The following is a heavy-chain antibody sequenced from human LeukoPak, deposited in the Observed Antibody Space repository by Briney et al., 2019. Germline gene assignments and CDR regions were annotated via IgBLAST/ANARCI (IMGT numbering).Heavy chain of an antibody. V-gene: IGHV3-53*01. CDR1: RFTFSTYS. CDR3: ARDSWIAVGGTGYFDL. D-gene: IGHD6-19*01. CDR2: IYSGGST. J-gene: IGHJ2*01. Sequence: QTGGSLRLSCAASRFTFSTYSMNWVRQAPGKGLEWVSIIYSGGSTYYADSVKGRFTISRDNSKNTLYLQMNSLRAEDTAVYYCARDSWIAVGGTGYFDLWGRGTLVTVSS.